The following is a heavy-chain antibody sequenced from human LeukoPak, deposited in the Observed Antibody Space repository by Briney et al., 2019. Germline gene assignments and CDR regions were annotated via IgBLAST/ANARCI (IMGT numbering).Heavy chain of an antibody. V-gene: IGHV1-2*02. D-gene: IGHD3-10*01. CDR1: GYTFTGYY. CDR3: ARDWVTMVRGVIGGRQEGRWFDP. J-gene: IGHJ5*02. Sequence: PMASVKVSCKASGYTFTGYYMHWVRQAPGQGLEWMGWINPNSGGTNYAQKFQGRVTMTRDTSISTAYMELSRLRSDDTAVYYCARDWVTMVRGVIGGRQEGRWFDPWGQGTLVTVSS. CDR2: INPNSGGT.